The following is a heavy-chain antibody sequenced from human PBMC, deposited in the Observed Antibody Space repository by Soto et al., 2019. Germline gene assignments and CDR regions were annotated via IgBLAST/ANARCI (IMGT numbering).Heavy chain of an antibody. CDR1: GFTFSSYS. CDR3: ARVRYGSGSYYSRIYYYGMDV. V-gene: IGHV3-21*01. J-gene: IGHJ6*02. D-gene: IGHD3-10*01. Sequence: GGSLRLSCAASGFTFSSYSMNWVRQAPGKGLEWVSSISSSSSYIYYADSVKGRFTISRDNAKNSLYLQMNSLRAEDTAVYYCARVRYGSGSYYSRIYYYGMDVWGQGTTVTV. CDR2: ISSSSSYI.